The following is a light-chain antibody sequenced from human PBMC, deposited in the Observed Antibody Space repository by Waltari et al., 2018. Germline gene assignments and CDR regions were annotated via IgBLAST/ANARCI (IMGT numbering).Light chain of an antibody. Sequence: IVMTQSQATLSVSPGERATLSCMASQSVSSNLARYQQKPGQAPRRLIYGASTRATGIPARFSGSGSGTEFTLTISSLQSEDFAVYYCQQYNNRVTFGPGTKVDIK. J-gene: IGKJ3*01. CDR1: QSVSSN. CDR3: QQYNNRVT. V-gene: IGKV3-15*01. CDR2: GAS.